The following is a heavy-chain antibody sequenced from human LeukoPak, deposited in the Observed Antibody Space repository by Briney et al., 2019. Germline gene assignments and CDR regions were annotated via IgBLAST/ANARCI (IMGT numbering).Heavy chain of an antibody. J-gene: IGHJ4*02. CDR2: VYYSGST. V-gene: IGHV4-39*01. D-gene: IGHD6-13*01. CDR1: GGSISDISYY. CDR3: ARSPAATRFDY. Sequence: TSETLSLTCTVSGGSISDISYYWGWIRQPPGKGLEWIGSVYYSGSTSYNPSLKSRVTISVDTSKNQFSLKLSSVTAADTAVYYCARSPAATRFDYWGQGTLVTVSP.